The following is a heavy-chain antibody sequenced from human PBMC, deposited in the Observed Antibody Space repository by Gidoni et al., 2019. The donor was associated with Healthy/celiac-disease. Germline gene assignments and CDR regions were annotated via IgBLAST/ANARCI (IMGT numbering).Heavy chain of an antibody. CDR3: ARVRRYNWNPVYFDY. J-gene: IGHJ4*02. V-gene: IGHV4-61*01. CDR1: GGSVSSGSYY. D-gene: IGHD1-20*01. Sequence: QVQLQESGPGLVKPSETLSLTCTVSGGSVSSGSYYWSWIRQPPGKGLEWIGYIYYSGSTNYNPSLKSRVTISVDTSKNQFSLKLSSVTAADTAVYYCARVRRYNWNPVYFDYWGQGTLVTVSS. CDR2: IYYSGST.